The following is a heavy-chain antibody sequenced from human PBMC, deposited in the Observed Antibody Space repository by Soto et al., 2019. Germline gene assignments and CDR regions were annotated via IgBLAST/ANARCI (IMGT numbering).Heavy chain of an antibody. V-gene: IGHV3-74*01. D-gene: IGHD4-17*01. Sequence: QSGGSLRLSCAASGFTVSSYLMHWVRQAPGKGLVWVSRINSDGSSTSFADSVKGRFTISRDNAKNTLYLQMNSLRAEDTAVYYCARVNYGDYGGVYDYWGQGTLVTVSS. CDR2: INSDGSST. J-gene: IGHJ4*02. CDR1: GFTVSSYL. CDR3: ARVNYGDYGGVYDY.